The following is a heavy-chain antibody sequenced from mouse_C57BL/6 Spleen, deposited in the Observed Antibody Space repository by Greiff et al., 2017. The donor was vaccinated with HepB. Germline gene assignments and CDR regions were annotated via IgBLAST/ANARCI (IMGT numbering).Heavy chain of an antibody. J-gene: IGHJ3*01. D-gene: IGHD2-4*01. Sequence: QVQLKESGAELARPGASVKLSCKASGYTFTSYGISWVKQRTGQGLEWIGEIYPRSGNTYYNEKFKGKATLTADKSSSTAYMELRSLTSEDSAVYFCAREYDYDRFAYWGQGTLVTVSA. CDR3: AREYDYDRFAY. V-gene: IGHV1-81*01. CDR1: GYTFTSYG. CDR2: IYPRSGNT.